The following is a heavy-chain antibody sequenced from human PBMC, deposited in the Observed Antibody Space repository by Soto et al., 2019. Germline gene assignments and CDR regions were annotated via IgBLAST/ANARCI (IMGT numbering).Heavy chain of an antibody. V-gene: IGHV3-72*01. J-gene: IGHJ4*02. CDR2: SRNKARSYTT. CDR3: ARASSGYYLYYFDY. Sequence: PGGSLRLSCAASGFTFSDHYMDWVRQSPGKGLEWVGRSRNKARSYTTDYAASVKGRFTISRDDSKSSVYLQMNSLKTEDTAVYYCARASSGYYLYYFDYWGQGTQVTVSS. D-gene: IGHD3-22*01. CDR1: GFTFSDHY.